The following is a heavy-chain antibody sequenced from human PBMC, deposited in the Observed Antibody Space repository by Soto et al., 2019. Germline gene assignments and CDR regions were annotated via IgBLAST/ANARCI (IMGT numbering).Heavy chain of an antibody. CDR1: GFTFNNYA. D-gene: IGHD5-18*01. CDR2: ISGSGDST. Sequence: GSLRLSCAASGFTFNNYAMSWVRQAPGKGLEWVSAISGSGDSTYYADSVKGRFTISRDNSNNRLYLQMNSLRAEDTAVYYCAKDWRGTAMVYKWFDPWGQGTLVTVSS. CDR3: AKDWRGTAMVYKWFDP. V-gene: IGHV3-23*01. J-gene: IGHJ5*02.